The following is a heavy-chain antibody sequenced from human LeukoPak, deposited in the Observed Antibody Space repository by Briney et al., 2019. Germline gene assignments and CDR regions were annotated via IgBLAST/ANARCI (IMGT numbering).Heavy chain of an antibody. V-gene: IGHV4-34*01. D-gene: IGHD6-13*01. CDR1: GGSFSGYY. CDR3: ARSRGYSSSWFQH. CDR2: INHSGST. Sequence: PETLSLTCAVYGGSFSGYYWSWIRQPPGKGLEWIGEINHSGSTNYNPSLKSRVTISVDTSNNHFSLTLRSVTAADTAVYYCARSRGYSSSWFQHWGQGTLVTVSS. J-gene: IGHJ1*01.